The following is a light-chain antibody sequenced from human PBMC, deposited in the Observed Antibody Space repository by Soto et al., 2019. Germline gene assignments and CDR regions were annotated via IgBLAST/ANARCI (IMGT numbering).Light chain of an antibody. CDR3: LQDYNFPWT. V-gene: IGKV1-6*01. J-gene: IGKJ1*01. CDR2: AAS. CDR1: QGISND. Sequence: AIQMTQSPSSLSASVGDRVTITCRASQGISNDLGWYQQKPGKAPKVLISAASSLERGVPSRFSGSRSGTDFTLTISSLQPEDFATYYCLQDYNFPWTFGQGTKVEFK.